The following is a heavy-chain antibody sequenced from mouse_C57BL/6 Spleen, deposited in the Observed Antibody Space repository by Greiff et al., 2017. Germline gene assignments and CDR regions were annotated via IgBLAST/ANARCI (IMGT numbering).Heavy chain of an antibody. CDR2: IRSKSSNYAT. J-gene: IGHJ3*01. CDR3: VREWDYYGSSYEWFAY. Sequence: EVQLQESGGGLVQPKGSLKLSCAASGFTFNTYAMHWVRQAPGKGLEWVARIRSKSSNYATYYADSVKDRFTISRDDSQSMLYLQMNNLKTEDTAMYYCVREWDYYGSSYEWFAYWGQGTLVTVSA. CDR1: GFTFNTYA. V-gene: IGHV10-3*01. D-gene: IGHD1-1*01.